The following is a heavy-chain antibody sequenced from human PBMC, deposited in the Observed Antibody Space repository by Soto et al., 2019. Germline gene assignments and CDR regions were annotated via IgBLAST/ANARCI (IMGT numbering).Heavy chain of an antibody. CDR2: ISTNNDAI. J-gene: IGHJ4*02. CDR3: ASVLGSRRSGSYPSY. D-gene: IGHD3-10*01. Sequence: EVQLVESGGGLVQPGGSLRLSCAASGFSISDCSMNWVRRAPGKGLEWISYISTNNDAIYYADSVKGRFTIARDNAKNSLYLQMNSLRAEDTALYYCASVLGSRRSGSYPSYWGQGPLVTVSS. CDR1: GFSISDCS. V-gene: IGHV3-48*01.